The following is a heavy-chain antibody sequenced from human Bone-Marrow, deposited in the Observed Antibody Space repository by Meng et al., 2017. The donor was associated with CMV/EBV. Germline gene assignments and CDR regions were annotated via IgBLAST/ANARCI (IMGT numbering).Heavy chain of an antibody. CDR3: ARDYPGYCSSTSCPVPY. CDR1: GFTVSSKY. D-gene: IGHD2-2*01. CDR2: IYSGGTT. V-gene: IGHV3-66*02. J-gene: IGHJ4*02. Sequence: GESLKISCAVSGFTVSSKYMNWVRQAPGKGLEWVSVIYSGGTTYYADSVKGRFTISRDNSKNTLYLKMNSLRAEDTAVYYCARDYPGYCSSTSCPVPYWGQGTLVPVSS.